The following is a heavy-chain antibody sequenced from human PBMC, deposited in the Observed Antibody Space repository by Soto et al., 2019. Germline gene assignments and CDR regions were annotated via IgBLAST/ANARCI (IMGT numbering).Heavy chain of an antibody. D-gene: IGHD6-6*01. Sequence: GGSLRLSCAASGFTFSSYGMHWVRQAPGKGLEWVAVISYDGSNKYYADSVKGRFTISRDNSKNTLYLQMNSLRAEDTAVYYCAKDHSSSSVIDFDYWGQGTLVTVSS. CDR2: ISYDGSNK. J-gene: IGHJ4*02. CDR3: AKDHSSSSVIDFDY. V-gene: IGHV3-30*18. CDR1: GFTFSSYG.